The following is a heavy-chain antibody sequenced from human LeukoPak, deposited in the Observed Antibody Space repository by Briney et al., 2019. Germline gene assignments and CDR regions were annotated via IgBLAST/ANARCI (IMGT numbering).Heavy chain of an antibody. D-gene: IGHD3-3*01. CDR1: GGSISSSSYY. J-gene: IGHJ6*02. V-gene: IGHV4-39*01. CDR2: IYYSGST. CDR3: ARGFWSGYSVVSYYYGMDV. Sequence: PSETLSLTCTVSGGSISSSSYYWGWIRQPPGKGLEWIGSIYYSGSTYYNPSLKSRVTISVDTSKNQFSLKLSSVTAADTAVYYCARGFWSGYSVVSYYYGMDVWGQGTTVTVSS.